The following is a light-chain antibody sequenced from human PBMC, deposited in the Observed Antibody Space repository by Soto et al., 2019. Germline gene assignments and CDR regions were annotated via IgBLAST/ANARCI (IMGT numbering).Light chain of an antibody. CDR1: QRIHDW. CDR3: HQYDSLPPT. J-gene: IGKJ5*01. V-gene: IGKV1-5*01. CDR2: DAS. Sequence: DIQMTQSPSRLPAFVGDRFTLXXRASQRIHDWLAGYQQKPGKAPKXVSYDASSLERGGPSRFSGSGSGTEFTLTISSLQPDDFATYYCHQYDSLPPTFGLGTRLEIK.